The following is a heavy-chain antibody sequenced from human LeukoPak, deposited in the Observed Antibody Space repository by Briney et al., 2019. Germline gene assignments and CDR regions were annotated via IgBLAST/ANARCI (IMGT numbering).Heavy chain of an antibody. D-gene: IGHD3-3*01. CDR3: ARGVRGTYYDFWGGYPSGGEANWFDP. V-gene: IGHV4-31*03. CDR2: IYYSGST. Sequence: PSQTLSLTCTVSGGSISSGGYYWSWIRQHPGKGLEWIGYIYYSGSTYYNPSLKSRVTISVDTSKNQFSLKLSSVTAADTAVYYCARGVRGTYYDFWGGYPSGGEANWFDPWGQGTLVTVSS. CDR1: GGSISSGGYY. J-gene: IGHJ5*02.